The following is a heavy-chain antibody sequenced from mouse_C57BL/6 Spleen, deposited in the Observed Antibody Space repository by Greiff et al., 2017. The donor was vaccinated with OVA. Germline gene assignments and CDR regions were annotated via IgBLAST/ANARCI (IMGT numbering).Heavy chain of an antibody. Sequence: QVQLKQPGAELVKPGASVKMSCKASGYTFTSYWITWVKQRPGQGLEWIGDIYPGSGSTNYNEKFKSKATLTVDTSSSTAYMQLSSLTSEDSAVYYCAIYGNYYWYFDVWGTGTTVTVSS. CDR2: IYPGSGST. V-gene: IGHV1-55*01. J-gene: IGHJ1*03. D-gene: IGHD2-1*01. CDR3: AIYGNYYWYFDV. CDR1: GYTFTSYW.